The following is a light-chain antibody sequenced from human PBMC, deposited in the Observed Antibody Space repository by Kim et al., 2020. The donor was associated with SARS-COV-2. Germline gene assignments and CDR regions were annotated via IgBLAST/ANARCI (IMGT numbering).Light chain of an antibody. Sequence: QSALTQPASVSGSPGQSITISCTGTSSDVGGYNYVSWYQQHPDKAPKLMIYDVSSRPSGVSNRFSGSKSGNTASLTISGLQAEDEADYYCSSFSTTTPVLFGEGTKVPS. CDR1: SSDVGGYNY. CDR3: SSFSTTTPVL. V-gene: IGLV2-14*03. J-gene: IGLJ2*01. CDR2: DVS.